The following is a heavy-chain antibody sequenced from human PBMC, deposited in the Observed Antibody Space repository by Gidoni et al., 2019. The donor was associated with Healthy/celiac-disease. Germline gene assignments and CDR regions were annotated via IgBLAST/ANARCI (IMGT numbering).Heavy chain of an antibody. CDR2: INPSGGST. Sequence: QVQLVQSGAAVKKPGASVKVSCKASGYPFTSYYMHWVRQAPGQGLELMGIINPSGGSTSYAQKFQGRVTMTRDTSTSTVYMELSSLRSEDTAVYYCAISTTVTNWFDPWGQGTLVTVSS. D-gene: IGHD4-17*01. V-gene: IGHV1-46*01. CDR1: GYPFTSYY. J-gene: IGHJ5*02. CDR3: AISTTVTNWFDP.